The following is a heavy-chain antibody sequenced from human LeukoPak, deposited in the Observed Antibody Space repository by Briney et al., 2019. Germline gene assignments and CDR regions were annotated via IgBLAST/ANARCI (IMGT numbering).Heavy chain of an antibody. D-gene: IGHD6-19*01. Sequence: QPGGSLRLSCAASGFGVSDNYMSWVRQAPGKGLEWVSVIYSGGRAYYADSVKGRFAISRDRSKNTLFLQMDSLRAEDTAVYYCARAPFRGYSTGWYRYFDCWGQGTLATVSS. CDR3: ARAPFRGYSTGWYRYFDC. J-gene: IGHJ4*02. CDR1: GFGVSDNY. CDR2: IYSGGRA. V-gene: IGHV3-66*01.